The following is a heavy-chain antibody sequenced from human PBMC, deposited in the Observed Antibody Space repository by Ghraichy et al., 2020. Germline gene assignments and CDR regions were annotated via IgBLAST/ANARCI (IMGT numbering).Heavy chain of an antibody. J-gene: IGHJ5*02. CDR2: IYPGDSDT. CDR1: GYRFGTFW. D-gene: IGHD3-3*01. V-gene: IGHV5-51*01. CDR3: ARRNFDFDGWFDP. Sequence: GESLNISCKASGYRFGTFWIGWVRQMPGKGLEWMGIIYPGDSDTRYSPSFEGQVTISADKSINTAYLQWSSLKTSDTAIYYCARRNFDFDGWFDPWGQGTVVTV.